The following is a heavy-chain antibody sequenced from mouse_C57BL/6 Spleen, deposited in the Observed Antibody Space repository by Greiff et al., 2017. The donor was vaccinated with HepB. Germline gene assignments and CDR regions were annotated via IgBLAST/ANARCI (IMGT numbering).Heavy chain of an antibody. J-gene: IGHJ4*01. V-gene: IGHV1-53*01. CDR3: ARSPPGHYYAMDY. CDR1: GYTFTSYW. CDR2: INPSNGGT. D-gene: IGHD4-1*01. Sequence: QLQQPGTELVKPGASVKLSCKASGYTFTSYWMHWVKQRPGQGLEWIGNINPSNGGTNYNEKFKSKATLTVDKSSSTAYMQLSSLTSEDSAVYYCARSPPGHYYAMDYWGQGTSVTVSS.